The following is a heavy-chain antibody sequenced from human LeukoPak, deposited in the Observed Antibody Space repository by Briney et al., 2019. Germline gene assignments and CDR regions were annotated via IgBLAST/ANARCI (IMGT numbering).Heavy chain of an antibody. D-gene: IGHD3-9*01. J-gene: IGHJ4*02. CDR3: ARESGSIVDDILTGYYPSYFDY. CDR2: ISAYNGNT. CDR1: GYTFTSYG. Sequence: ASVKVSCKASGYTFTSYGISWVRQAPGQGLEWMGWISAYNGNTNYAQKLQGRVTMTTDTSTSTAYMELRSLRSDDTAVYYCARESGSIVDDILTGYYPSYFDYWGQGTLVTVSS. V-gene: IGHV1-18*01.